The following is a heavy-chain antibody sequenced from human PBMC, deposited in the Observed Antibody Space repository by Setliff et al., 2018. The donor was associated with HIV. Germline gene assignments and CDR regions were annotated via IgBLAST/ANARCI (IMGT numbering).Heavy chain of an antibody. J-gene: IGHJ3*02. V-gene: IGHV1-69*05. D-gene: IGHD6-19*01. CDR1: GGIFNTYG. CDR3: ARYASYTSDWREAFDI. CDR2: IIPIARAP. Sequence: ASVKVSCKASGGIFNTYGMNWVRQAPGQGLEWMGGIIPIARAPNYAQKFQARVTMTIDSSTTTAYMELRSLRADDTALYYCARYASYTSDWREAFDIWGQGTMVTVSS.